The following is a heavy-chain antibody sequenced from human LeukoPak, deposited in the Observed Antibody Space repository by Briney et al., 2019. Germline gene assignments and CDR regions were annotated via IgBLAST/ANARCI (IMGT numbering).Heavy chain of an antibody. CDR1: GGTFSSYA. CDR2: IIPIFGTA. CDR3: ARVGCSSTSCLAN. V-gene: IGHV1-69*05. D-gene: IGHD2-2*01. J-gene: IGHJ4*02. Sequence: SVKVSCKASGGTFSSYAISWVRQAPGQGLEWMGGIIPIFGTANYAQKFQGRVTITTDESTSTAYMELSSLRSEDTAVYYCARVGCSSTSCLANWGLGTLVTVSS.